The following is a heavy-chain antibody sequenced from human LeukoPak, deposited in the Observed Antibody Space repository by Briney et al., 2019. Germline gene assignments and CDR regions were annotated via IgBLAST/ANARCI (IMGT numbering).Heavy chain of an antibody. CDR2: ISGSGGST. V-gene: IGHV3-23*01. CDR3: AKGYSSSPPRRSYMDV. Sequence: PGGSLRLSCAASGFTFSSYAMSWVRQAPGKGLEWVSAISGSGGSTYYADSVKGRFTISRDNSKNTLYLQMNSLRAEDTAVYYCAKGYSSSPPRRSYMDVWGKGTTVTVSS. CDR1: GFTFSSYA. J-gene: IGHJ6*03. D-gene: IGHD6-6*01.